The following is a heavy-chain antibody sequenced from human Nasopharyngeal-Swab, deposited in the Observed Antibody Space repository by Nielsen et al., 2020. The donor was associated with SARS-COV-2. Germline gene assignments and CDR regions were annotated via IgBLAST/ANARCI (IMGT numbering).Heavy chain of an antibody. CDR2: ISGSGGTI. CDR3: ARDRANWDFDY. Sequence: GESLKISCAASGFTSSDYYMSWIRQVPGKGLEYISYISGSGGTIYYGDSMKGRFTISRDNAKNSLYLQMNSLRAEDTAVYYCARDRANWDFDYWGQGTLVTVSS. CDR1: GFTSSDYY. J-gene: IGHJ4*02. D-gene: IGHD7-27*01. V-gene: IGHV3-11*04.